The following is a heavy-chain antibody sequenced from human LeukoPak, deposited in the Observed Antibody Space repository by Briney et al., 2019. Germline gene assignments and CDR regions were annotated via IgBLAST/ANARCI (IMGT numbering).Heavy chain of an antibody. Sequence: SETLSLTCTVSGDSMSSSYWSWIRQPQGKERKGIGFAYHSGSTNYSPSLKSRISIAIATSKKEFSLRLRSVTAADTAVYYCARTVDEMIRGVSEAYWFDPWGQGTLVIVSA. CDR3: ARTVDEMIRGVSEAYWFDP. V-gene: IGHV4-59*08. D-gene: IGHD3-10*01. J-gene: IGHJ5*02. CDR1: GDSMSSSY. CDR2: AYHSGST.